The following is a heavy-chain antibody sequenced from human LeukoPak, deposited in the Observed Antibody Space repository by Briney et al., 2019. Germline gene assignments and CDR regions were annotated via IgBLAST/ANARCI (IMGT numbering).Heavy chain of an antibody. Sequence: GGSLRLSCSASGFTFSSYAMHWVRQAPGKGLEYVSAISSNGGSTYYADSVKGRFTISRDNSKNTLYLQMNSLRAEDTAVYYCARADSSTWYSLNLIWGQGTMVTVSS. D-gene: IGHD6-13*01. CDR3: ARADSSTWYSLNLI. V-gene: IGHV3-64*04. CDR2: ISSNGGST. CDR1: GFTFSSYA. J-gene: IGHJ3*02.